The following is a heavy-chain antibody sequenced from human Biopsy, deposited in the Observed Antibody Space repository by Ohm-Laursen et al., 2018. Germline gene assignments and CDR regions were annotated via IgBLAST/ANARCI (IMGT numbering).Heavy chain of an antibody. V-gene: IGHV4-39*02. CDR2: IFYRGST. D-gene: IGHD3-22*01. J-gene: IGHJ5*02. CDR1: GGSISNNNYY. CDR3: ARDYDTSGYYYVS. Sequence: SETLSLTCTVSGGSISNNNYYWGWIRQPPGKGLEWIGSIFYRGSTHYKPSLKSRVNISVDTSKNHFSLKLNSVTAADTAVHYCARDYDTSGYYYVSWGQGTLVTVSS.